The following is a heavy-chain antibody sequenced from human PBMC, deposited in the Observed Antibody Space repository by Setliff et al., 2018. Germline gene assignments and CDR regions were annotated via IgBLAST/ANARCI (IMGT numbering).Heavy chain of an antibody. V-gene: IGHV3-23*01. Sequence: LSLSCAASGFTFSSYAMSWVRQAPGKGLEWVSAISGSGGSTYYADSVKGRFTISRDNSKNTLYLQMNSLRAEDTAVYYCAKRDYYDSSGYLLPYMDVWGKGTTVTVSS. CDR1: GFTFSSYA. D-gene: IGHD3-22*01. CDR2: ISGSGGST. CDR3: AKRDYYDSSGYLLPYMDV. J-gene: IGHJ6*03.